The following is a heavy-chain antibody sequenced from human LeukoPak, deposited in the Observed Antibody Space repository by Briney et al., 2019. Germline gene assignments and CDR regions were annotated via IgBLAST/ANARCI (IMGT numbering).Heavy chain of an antibody. V-gene: IGHV3-30*18. CDR3: AKSLGLLWPQPHLDY. D-gene: IGHD3-10*01. CDR1: GFLFSSHG. Sequence: GGSLRLSCAASGFLFSSHGMHWVRQAPGQGLEWVAVISYDGRSKYYADSVRGRFTISRDDSKNTLYLQLNSLRTEDTAVYYCAKSLGLLWPQPHLDYWGQGTLVTVSS. CDR2: ISYDGRSK. J-gene: IGHJ4*02.